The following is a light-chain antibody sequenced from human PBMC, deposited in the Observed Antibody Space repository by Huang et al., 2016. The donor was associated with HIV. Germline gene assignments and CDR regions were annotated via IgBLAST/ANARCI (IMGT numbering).Light chain of an antibody. V-gene: IGKV1-39*01. CDR1: QTISIN. Sequence: DIQMTQSPSSLSASVGDRVTITCRASQTISINLNWYQQIPGKAPKVLSYGASSLQRGAPSRFSGSGSGTDFTLTISSLQPDDFATYFCQQSYSLPPTFGPGTKVNI. CDR3: QQSYSLPPT. CDR2: GAS. J-gene: IGKJ3*01.